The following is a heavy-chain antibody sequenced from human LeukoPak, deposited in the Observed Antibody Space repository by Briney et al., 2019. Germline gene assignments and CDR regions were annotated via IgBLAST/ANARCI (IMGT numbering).Heavy chain of an antibody. Sequence: ASVKVSCKASGFTFSNYDINWVRQATGQGREWMGYMNPQNGNTNYAQKFQGRVTMTRDTSISTAYMELSRLRSDDTAVYYCARVAGKMSGYDSDYWGQGTLVTVSS. CDR3: ARVAGKMSGYDSDY. CDR1: GFTFSNYD. J-gene: IGHJ4*02. CDR2: MNPQNGNT. V-gene: IGHV1-8*01. D-gene: IGHD5-12*01.